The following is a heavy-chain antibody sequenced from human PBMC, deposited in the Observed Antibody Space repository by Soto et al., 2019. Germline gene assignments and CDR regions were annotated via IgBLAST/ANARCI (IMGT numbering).Heavy chain of an antibody. Sequence: GGSLRLSCAASGFTFSSYSMNWVRQAPGKGLEWVSSISSSSSYIYYADSVKGRFTISRDNAKNSLYLQMNSLRAEDTAVYYCARFFGESHYYYYYMDVWGKGTTVTVS. CDR1: GFTFSSYS. V-gene: IGHV3-21*01. CDR2: ISSSSSYI. D-gene: IGHD3-10*01. CDR3: ARFFGESHYYYYYMDV. J-gene: IGHJ6*03.